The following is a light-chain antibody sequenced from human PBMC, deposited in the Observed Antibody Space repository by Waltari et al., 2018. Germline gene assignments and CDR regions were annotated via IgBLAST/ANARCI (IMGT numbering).Light chain of an antibody. CDR3: QQTYTTPRT. CDR2: DAS. CDR1: QKISSY. J-gene: IGKJ1*01. Sequence: DIQMTQSPSSLSASVEDRVTITCRASQKISSYLNWYQQKTGTAPRLLIYDASRLQSGVPSRFSGSGSGTDFNLTIRSLKPEDFGTYYCQQTYTTPRTFGQGTKVETK. V-gene: IGKV1-39*01.